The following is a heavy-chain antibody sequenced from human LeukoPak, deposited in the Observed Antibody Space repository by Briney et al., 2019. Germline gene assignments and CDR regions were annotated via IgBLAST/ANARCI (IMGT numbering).Heavy chain of an antibody. J-gene: IGHJ4*02. CDR1: GFTFSSYS. V-gene: IGHV3-21*01. D-gene: IGHD6-6*01. Sequence: PGGSLRLSCAASGFTFSSYSMNWVRQAPGKGLEWVSSISSSSSYIYYADSVKGRFTISRDNAKNSLYLQMNSLRAEDTAVYYCARSKGSSFRSPFDYWGQGTLVTVPS. CDR3: ARSKGSSFRSPFDY. CDR2: ISSSSSYI.